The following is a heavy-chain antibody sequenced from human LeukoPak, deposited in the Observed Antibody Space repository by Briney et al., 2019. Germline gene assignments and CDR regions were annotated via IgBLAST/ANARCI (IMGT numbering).Heavy chain of an antibody. CDR2: ISGSGSNK. CDR3: ATSQSSVAGIVGD. CDR1: GFTFSDYF. J-gene: IGHJ4*02. Sequence: GRSLRLSCAASGFTFSDYFMTWIRQAPGKGLEWVSYISGSGSNKYYADSVKGRFTISRDNAKNSLYLQMNSLRVEDTAVYYCATSQSSVAGIVGDWGQGTLVTVSS. V-gene: IGHV3-11*04. D-gene: IGHD6-19*01.